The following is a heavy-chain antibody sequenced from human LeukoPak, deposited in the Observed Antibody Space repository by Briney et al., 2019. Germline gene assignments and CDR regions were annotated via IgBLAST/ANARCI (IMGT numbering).Heavy chain of an antibody. Sequence: GESLKISCKGSGYSFTSYWIGWVRQMPGKGLEWMGIVYPGDSDTRYSPSFQGQVTISADKSISTAYLQWSSLKASDTAMYYCARHRAVAGTPFDYWGQGTLVTVSS. CDR1: GYSFTSYW. CDR2: VYPGDSDT. D-gene: IGHD6-19*01. V-gene: IGHV5-51*01. J-gene: IGHJ4*02. CDR3: ARHRAVAGTPFDY.